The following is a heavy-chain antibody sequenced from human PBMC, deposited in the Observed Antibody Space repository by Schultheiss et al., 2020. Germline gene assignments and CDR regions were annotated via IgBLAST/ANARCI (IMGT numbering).Heavy chain of an antibody. Sequence: GGSLRLSCAASGFTFDDYAMHWVRQAPGKGLEWVSGISWNSGSIGYADSVKGRFTISRDNAKNSLYLQMNSLRAEDTALYYCAKGWSSGWYNFDYWGQGTLVNAYS. D-gene: IGHD6-19*01. CDR1: GFTFDDYA. CDR2: ISWNSGSI. V-gene: IGHV3-9*01. CDR3: AKGWSSGWYNFDY. J-gene: IGHJ4*02.